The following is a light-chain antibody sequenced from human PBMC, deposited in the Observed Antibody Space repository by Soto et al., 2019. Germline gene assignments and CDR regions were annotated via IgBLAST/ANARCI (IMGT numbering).Light chain of an antibody. CDR3: GTWDSSLTAVV. CDR2: DNN. J-gene: IGLJ2*01. V-gene: IGLV1-51*01. Sequence: QAVVTQPPSVSAAPGQMVAISCSGNSSNIGKNFVSWYQQLPGTAPKLLIYDNNKRPSGIPDRFSGSRSGTSATLGITGLQTGDEADYYCGTWDSSLTAVVLGGGTKLTVL. CDR1: SSNIGKNF.